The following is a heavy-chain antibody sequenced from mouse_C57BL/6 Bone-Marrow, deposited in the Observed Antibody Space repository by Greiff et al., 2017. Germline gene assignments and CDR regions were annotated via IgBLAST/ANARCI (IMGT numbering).Heavy chain of an antibody. CDR3: ARGTNLAFDY. Sequence: QVQLKESGAELARPGASVKLSCKASGYTFTSYGISWVKQRTGQGLEWIGEIYPRSGNTYYNEKFKGKATLTADKSSSTAYMELRSLTSEDSAVYFCARGTNLAFDYWGQGTTLTVSS. J-gene: IGHJ2*01. D-gene: IGHD1-3*01. CDR1: GYTFTSYG. V-gene: IGHV1-81*01. CDR2: IYPRSGNT.